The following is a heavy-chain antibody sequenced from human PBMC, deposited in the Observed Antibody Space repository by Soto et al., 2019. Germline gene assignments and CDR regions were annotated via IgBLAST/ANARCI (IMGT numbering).Heavy chain of an antibody. V-gene: IGHV3-33*01. J-gene: IGHJ4*02. CDR3: ARDRTSANYCDY. CDR2: IWNDGNSK. CDR1: GFTFSSYG. Sequence: QVLLVESGGDVVQPGRSLRLSCAASGFTFSSYGMHWVRQAPGKGLEWVASIWNDGNSKYYAESVKGRFTISRDNSKNMLYLQMNSLRVEDTAVYYCARDRTSANYCDYWGQGTLVTVSS. D-gene: IGHD5-18*01.